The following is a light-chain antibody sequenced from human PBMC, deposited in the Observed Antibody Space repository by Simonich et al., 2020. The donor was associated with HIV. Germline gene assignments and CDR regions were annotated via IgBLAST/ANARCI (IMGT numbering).Light chain of an antibody. J-gene: IGLJ3*02. CDR3: SSYTSSSTWV. CDR1: NSDVGGYNY. V-gene: IGLV2-14*03. CDR2: DVI. Sequence: QSALTQPASVSGSPGQSITISCTGTNSDVGGYNYVSWYQQHPGKAPKLMIYDVIKRPSGVSNRFSGSKSGNTASLTISGLQAEDEADYYCSSYTSSSTWVFGGGTKLTVL.